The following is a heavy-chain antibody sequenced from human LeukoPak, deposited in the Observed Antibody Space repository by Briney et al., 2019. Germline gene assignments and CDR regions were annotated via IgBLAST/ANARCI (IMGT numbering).Heavy chain of an antibody. CDR2: INAGNGNT. CDR1: GYTFTSYA. CDR3: VRAYSGYDFGVFGI. D-gene: IGHD5-12*01. J-gene: IGHJ3*02. Sequence: ASVKVSCKASGYTFTSYAMHWVRQAPGQRLEWMGWINAGNGNTKYSQKFQGRVTMTRDTSTSTVYMELSSLTSDDTAVYYCVRAYSGYDFGVFGIWGQGTMVTVSS. V-gene: IGHV1-3*01.